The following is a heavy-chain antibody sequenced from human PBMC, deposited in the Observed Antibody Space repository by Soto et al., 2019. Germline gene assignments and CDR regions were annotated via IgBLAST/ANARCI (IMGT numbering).Heavy chain of an antibody. CDR2: ISSSSSTI. D-gene: IGHD3-10*01. Sequence: PGGSLRLSCAASGFTFSSYAMNWLRQAPGKGLEWVSYISSSSSTIYYADSVKGRFTISRDNAENSLYLQMNSLRADDTAVYYCARVCYGSRTYGVAVWGQGTTVTVSS. CDR3: ARVCYGSRTYGVAV. CDR1: GFTFSSYA. V-gene: IGHV3-48*01. J-gene: IGHJ6*02.